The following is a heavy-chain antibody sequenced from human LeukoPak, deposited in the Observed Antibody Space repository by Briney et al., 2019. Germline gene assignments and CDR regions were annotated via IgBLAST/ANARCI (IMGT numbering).Heavy chain of an antibody. CDR1: GGSISSYY. J-gene: IGHJ4*02. CDR2: IFYSGST. D-gene: IGHD2-2*01. V-gene: IGHV4-59*01. CDR3: ARGPTRYYFDY. Sequence: SETLPLTCTVSGGSISSYYWSWIRQPPGKGLEGVGYIFYSGSTNYNPSLKSRVTISVDTSKSQFSLNLSSVTAADTAVYYCARGPTRYYFDYWGQGSLVTVSS.